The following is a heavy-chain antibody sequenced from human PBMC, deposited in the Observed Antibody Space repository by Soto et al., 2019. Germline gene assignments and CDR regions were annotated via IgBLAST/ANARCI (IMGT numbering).Heavy chain of an antibody. CDR2: ISSSGSTI. J-gene: IGHJ4*02. D-gene: IGHD3-22*01. V-gene: IGHV3-11*01. Sequence: GGSLRLSCAASGFTFSDYYMSWIRQAPGKGLEWVSYISSSGSTIYYADSVKGRFTISRDNAKNSLYLQMNSLRAEDTAVYYCARDFSYDSSGYYEGQFDYWGQGTLVTVSS. CDR3: ARDFSYDSSGYYEGQFDY. CDR1: GFTFSDYY.